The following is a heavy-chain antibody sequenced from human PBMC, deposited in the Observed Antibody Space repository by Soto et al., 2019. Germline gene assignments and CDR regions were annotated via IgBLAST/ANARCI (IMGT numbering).Heavy chain of an antibody. CDR3: ARDLSWGSNWYYYMDV. Sequence: EVQLVESGGGLVQPGGPLRLSCATSGFILSDCAMNWVRQAPGKGLEWVSYISSSSSVIDYADSVKGRFTVSRDNARNSLYLQMNSLRVEDTAVYYCARDLSWGSNWYYYMDVWGKGTTVTVSS. D-gene: IGHD7-27*01. J-gene: IGHJ6*03. CDR2: ISSSSSVI. V-gene: IGHV3-48*01. CDR1: GFILSDCA.